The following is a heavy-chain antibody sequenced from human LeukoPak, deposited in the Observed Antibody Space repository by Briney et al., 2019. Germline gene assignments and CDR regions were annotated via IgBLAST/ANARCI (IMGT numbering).Heavy chain of an antibody. CDR3: ARHRGSSSLFDY. CDR1: GGSISSNDYY. J-gene: IGHJ4*02. V-gene: IGHV4-39*01. D-gene: IGHD6-6*01. Sequence: SETLSLTCAVSGGSISSNDYYWDWIRQPPGMGLEYIGSIYYSGSTYYNPSLKSRVTISVDTSKNQFSLKLSSVTAADTAVYYCARHRGSSSLFDYWGQGTLVTVSS. CDR2: IYYSGST.